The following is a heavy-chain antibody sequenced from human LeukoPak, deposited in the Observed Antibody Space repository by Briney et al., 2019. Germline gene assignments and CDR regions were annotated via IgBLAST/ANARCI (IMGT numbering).Heavy chain of an antibody. CDR3: AREGKSGIQLWSTHDAFDI. D-gene: IGHD5-18*01. V-gene: IGHV3-7*01. CDR1: GFTFSSYE. Sequence: PGGSLRLSCAASGFTFSSYEMNWVRQAPGKGLEWVANIKQGGSEKYYVGSVKGRFTISRDNAENSLYLQMNSLRAEDTAVYYCAREGKSGIQLWSTHDAFDIWGQGTMVTVSS. CDR2: IKQGGSEK. J-gene: IGHJ3*02.